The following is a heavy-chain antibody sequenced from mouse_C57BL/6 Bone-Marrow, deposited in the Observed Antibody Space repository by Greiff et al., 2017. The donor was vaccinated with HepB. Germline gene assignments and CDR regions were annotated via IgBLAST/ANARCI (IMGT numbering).Heavy chain of an antibody. Sequence: QVQLKQSGPGLVQPSQSLSITCTVSGFSLTSYGVHWVRQSPGKGLEWLGVIWSGGSTDYNAAFISRLSISKDNSKSQVFFKMNSLQADDTAIYYCARYGSSLTGFAYWGQGTLVTVSA. V-gene: IGHV2-2*01. J-gene: IGHJ3*01. D-gene: IGHD1-1*01. CDR1: GFSLTSYG. CDR3: ARYGSSLTGFAY. CDR2: IWSGGST.